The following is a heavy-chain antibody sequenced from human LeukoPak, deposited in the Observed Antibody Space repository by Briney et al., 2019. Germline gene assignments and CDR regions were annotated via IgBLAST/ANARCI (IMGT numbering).Heavy chain of an antibody. V-gene: IGHV3-15*01. J-gene: IGHJ4*02. Sequence: GGSLRLSCAASGLSLSNAWMGAGREDPGGGVERIGRITSKTDGGTTDYAASVKGRFDNSRQDTNNTRYLQMNSLKTEDTAAYYCTTVFQLVSVSDYWGQGTLVTVSS. CDR3: TTVFQLVSVSDY. CDR2: ITSKTDGGTT. D-gene: IGHD6-13*01. CDR1: GLSLSNAW.